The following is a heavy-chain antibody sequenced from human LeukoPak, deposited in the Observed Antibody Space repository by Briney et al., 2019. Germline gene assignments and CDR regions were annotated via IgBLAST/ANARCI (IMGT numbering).Heavy chain of an antibody. J-gene: IGHJ4*02. CDR3: AKDSYGSGSYYSFDY. CDR1: GFTFSSYS. Sequence: GGSLRLSCAASGFTFSSYSMNWVRQTPGKGLEWVSSISSSSSYIFYADSVKGRFTMSRDNAKKSLFLQMNSLRAEDTAVYYCAKDSYGSGSYYSFDYWGQGTLVTVSS. V-gene: IGHV3-21*01. D-gene: IGHD3-10*01. CDR2: ISSSSSYI.